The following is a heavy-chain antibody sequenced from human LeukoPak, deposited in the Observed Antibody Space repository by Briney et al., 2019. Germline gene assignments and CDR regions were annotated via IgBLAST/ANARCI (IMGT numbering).Heavy chain of an antibody. D-gene: IGHD3-22*01. CDR2: IIPILGIA. CDR1: GGTFSSYT. J-gene: IGHJ4*02. V-gene: IGHV1-69*04. Sequence: SVKVSCKASGGTFSSYTISWVRQAPGQGLEWMGRIIPILGIANYAQKFQGRVTITADKSTSTAYMELSSLRSEDTAVYYCARDRRDFKDDSSGYYYVGYFDYWGQGTLVTVSS. CDR3: ARDRRDFKDDSSGYYYVGYFDY.